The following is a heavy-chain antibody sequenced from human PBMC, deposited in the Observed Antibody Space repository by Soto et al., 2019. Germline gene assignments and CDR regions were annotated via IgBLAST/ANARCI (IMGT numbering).Heavy chain of an antibody. Sequence: QLQLVQSGPEVKNPGASAKVSCKASGDSFANHEITWVRQAPGQGLEWMGWITTSNGDTHYAQNLQGRVTMTTDTSTNTAYMELWRLRSDDTAVYYCARAFSYGSFRYFDLWGRGTLVTVSS. CDR2: ITTSNGDT. V-gene: IGHV1-18*04. CDR1: GDSFANHE. CDR3: ARAFSYGSFRYFDL. J-gene: IGHJ2*01. D-gene: IGHD3-16*01.